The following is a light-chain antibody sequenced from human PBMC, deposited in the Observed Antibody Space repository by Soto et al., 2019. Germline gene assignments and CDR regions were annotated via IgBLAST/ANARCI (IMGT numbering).Light chain of an antibody. V-gene: IGKV3-11*01. CDR2: DAS. J-gene: IGKJ3*01. CDR3: QQRSNWPPGT. Sequence: EIVLTQSPATLSLSPGERATVSCRASQSVSSYLAWYQQKPGQAPRLLIYDASNRATGIPARFSGSGSGTDFTFTVSSLEPEDFAVYYCQQRSNWPPGTFGPGTIVDIK. CDR1: QSVSSY.